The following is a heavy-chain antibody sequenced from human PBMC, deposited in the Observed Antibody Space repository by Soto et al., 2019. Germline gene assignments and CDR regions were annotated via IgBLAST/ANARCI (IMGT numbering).Heavy chain of an antibody. CDR2: INPNNGDT. Sequence: ASVKVSCKASGYTFTGYYIHWVRQAPGQGLEWMGWINPNNGDTNHAQKFQGRVSMTRDTSTSTAYMELSSLRFDDTAVYYCARHSGYDYVFDYWGQGTLVTVS. J-gene: IGHJ4*02. D-gene: IGHD5-12*01. CDR1: GYTFTGYY. V-gene: IGHV1-2*02. CDR3: ARHSGYDYVFDY.